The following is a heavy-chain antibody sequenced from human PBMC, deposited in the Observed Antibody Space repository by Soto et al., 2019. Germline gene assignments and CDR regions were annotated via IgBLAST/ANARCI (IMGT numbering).Heavy chain of an antibody. CDR1: GYTFTSYG. CDR3: ARERHYSPSYYYYYGMDV. J-gene: IGHJ6*01. D-gene: IGHD3-10*01. CDR2: ISAYNGNT. V-gene: IGHV1-18*01. Sequence: GASVKVSCKASGYTFTSYGISWVRQAPGRGLEWMGWISAYNGNTNYAQKLQGRVTMTTDTSTSTAYMELRSLRSDDTAVYYCARERHYSPSYYYYYGMDVWGQGTTVTVSS.